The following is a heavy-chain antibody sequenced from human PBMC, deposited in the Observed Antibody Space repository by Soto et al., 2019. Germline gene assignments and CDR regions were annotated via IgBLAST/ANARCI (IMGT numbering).Heavy chain of an antibody. J-gene: IGHJ4*02. V-gene: IGHV3-48*01. Sequence: GGSLRLSCAASGFTFSSYSMNWVRQAPGKGLEWVSYISSSSSTIYYADSVKGRFTISRDNAKNSLYLQMNSLRAEDTAVYYCARDANDFWSGYYTADYWGQGTLVTVSS. CDR2: ISSSSSTI. CDR3: ARDANDFWSGYYTADY. CDR1: GFTFSSYS. D-gene: IGHD3-3*01.